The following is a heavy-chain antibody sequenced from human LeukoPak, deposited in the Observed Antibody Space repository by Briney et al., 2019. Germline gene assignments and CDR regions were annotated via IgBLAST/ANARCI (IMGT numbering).Heavy chain of an antibody. CDR3: ARPTREYSSSSYYFDY. CDR1: GGSISGSNYY. D-gene: IGHD6-6*01. Sequence: PSETLSLTCTVSGGSISGSNYYWGWIRQPLGKGLEWIVKIHHSGSTYYNPSLKSRVTISVDTSKNQFSLKLSSVTAADTAVYYCARPTREYSSSSYYFDYWGQGILVTVSS. CDR2: IHHSGST. V-gene: IGHV4-39*01. J-gene: IGHJ4*02.